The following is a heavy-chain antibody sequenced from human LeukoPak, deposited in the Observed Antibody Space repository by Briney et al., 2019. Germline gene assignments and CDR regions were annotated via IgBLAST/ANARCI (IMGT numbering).Heavy chain of an antibody. CDR3: ARELAYYYDSNGTTFDY. J-gene: IGHJ4*02. V-gene: IGHV1-18*01. D-gene: IGHD3-22*01. Sequence: ASVKVSCKASGYTFTSYGISWVRQAPGQGLEWMGWISAYNGNTNYAQKLQGRVTMTTDTSTSTAYMELRSLRSDDTAVYYCARELAYYYDSNGTTFDYWGQGTLVTVSS. CDR1: GYTFTSYG. CDR2: ISAYNGNT.